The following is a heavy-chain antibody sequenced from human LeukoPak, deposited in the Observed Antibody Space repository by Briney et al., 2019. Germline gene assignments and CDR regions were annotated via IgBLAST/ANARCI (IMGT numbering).Heavy chain of an antibody. CDR3: ASVCSSTSCYPDP. D-gene: IGHD2-2*01. V-gene: IGHV3-21*01. CDR1: GFTFSNYA. J-gene: IGHJ5*02. CDR2: ISSSSSYI. Sequence: GGSLRLSCEASGFTFSNYAMNWVRQAPGKGLEWVSSISSSSSYIYYADSVKGRFTISRDNAKNSLYLQMNSLRAEDTAVYYCASVCSSTSCYPDPWGQGTLVTVSS.